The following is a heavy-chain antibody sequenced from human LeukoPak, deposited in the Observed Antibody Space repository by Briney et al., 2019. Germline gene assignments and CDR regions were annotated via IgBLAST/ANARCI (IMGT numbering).Heavy chain of an antibody. J-gene: IGHJ5*02. V-gene: IGHV4-39*01. D-gene: IGHD3-3*01. CDR2: IYYSERT. Sequence: SDTLSLTCTVSGVSISSSSYYWGLIRHPPGKGLEWIGRIYYSERTYYNPSLKNRFTISSHTSKNQFSLKLSSVTAADTAVYYCASHALVEWSGYLGWFDHWGQGTLVTVSS. CDR3: ASHALVEWSGYLGWFDH. CDR1: GVSISSSSYY.